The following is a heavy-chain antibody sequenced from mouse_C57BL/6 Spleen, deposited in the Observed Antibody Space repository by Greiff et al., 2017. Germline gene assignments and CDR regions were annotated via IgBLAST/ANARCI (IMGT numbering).Heavy chain of an antibody. CDR1: GFTFSDYG. CDR2: ISSGSSTI. Sequence: EVKVVESGGGLVKPGGSLKLSCAASGFTFSDYGMHWVRQAPEKGLEWVAYISSGSSTIYYADTVKGRFTISRDNATNTLFLQMTSLRSEDTAMYYCARGYGLYYFDYWGQGTTLTVSS. V-gene: IGHV5-17*01. CDR3: ARGYGLYYFDY. J-gene: IGHJ2*01. D-gene: IGHD2-10*02.